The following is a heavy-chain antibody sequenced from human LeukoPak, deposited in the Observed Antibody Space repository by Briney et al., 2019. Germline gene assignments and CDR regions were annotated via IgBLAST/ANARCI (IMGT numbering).Heavy chain of an antibody. V-gene: IGHV1-18*01. Sequence: ASVKVSCKASGYTFTSYGISWVRQAPGQGLEWMGWISAYNGNTNYAQKLQGRVTMTTDTSTSTAYMELRSLRSDVTAVYYCARGGDGYNWGYYYYYMDVWGKGTTVTVSS. J-gene: IGHJ6*03. CDR1: GYTFTSYG. CDR2: ISAYNGNT. D-gene: IGHD5-24*01. CDR3: ARGGDGYNWGYYYYYMDV.